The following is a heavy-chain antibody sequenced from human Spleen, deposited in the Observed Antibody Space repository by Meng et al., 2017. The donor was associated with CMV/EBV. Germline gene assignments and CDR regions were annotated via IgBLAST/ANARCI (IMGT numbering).Heavy chain of an antibody. CDR2: INPDGSER. D-gene: IGHD2-2*01. V-gene: IGHV3-7*01. CDR1: GFTLSNYW. J-gene: IGHJ6*02. Sequence: GGSLRLSCAVSGFTLSNYWMTWVRQTPGKGLEWVANINPDGSERYYVDSVKGRFTISRDNTKDSLYLQMNSLRAEDTAVYYCARDRYCSSTTCFNYYYYGMDVWGQGTTVTVSS. CDR3: ARDRYCSSTTCFNYYYYGMDV.